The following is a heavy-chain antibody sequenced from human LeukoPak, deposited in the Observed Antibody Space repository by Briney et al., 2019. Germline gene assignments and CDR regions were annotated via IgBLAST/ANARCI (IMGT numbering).Heavy chain of an antibody. CDR3: ARSGCSSTSCYGSSWFDP. J-gene: IGHJ5*02. D-gene: IGHD2-2*01. V-gene: IGHV1-46*01. CDR1: GYIFTNYY. Sequence: ASVKVSCKASGYIFTNYYIHWMRQAPGEGLEWMGIINPTGGSTSYAQKLQGRVTMTRDTSTSTVYMELRSLRSEDTAVYYCARSGCSSTSCYGSSWFDPWGQGTLVTVSS. CDR2: INPTGGST.